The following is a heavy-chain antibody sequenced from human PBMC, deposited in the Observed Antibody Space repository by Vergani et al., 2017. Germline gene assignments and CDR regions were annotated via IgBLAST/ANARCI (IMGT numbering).Heavy chain of an antibody. CDR3: ARIDSTTYYYDSSGLKI. J-gene: IGHJ3*02. Sequence: QVQLVQSGAEVKKPGASVKVSCKASGYTFTGYYMHWVRQAPGQGLEWMGWINPNSGGTNYAQKFQGRVTITADESTSTAYMELSSLRSEDTAVYYCARIDSTTYYYDSSGLKIWGQGTMVTVSS. CDR2: INPNSGGT. D-gene: IGHD3-22*01. V-gene: IGHV1-2*02. CDR1: GYTFTGYY.